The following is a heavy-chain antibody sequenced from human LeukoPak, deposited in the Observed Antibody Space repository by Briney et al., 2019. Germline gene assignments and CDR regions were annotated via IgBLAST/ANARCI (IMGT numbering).Heavy chain of an antibody. Sequence: GGSLRLSCAASGFTFSSYAMSWVRQAPGKGLEWVSTISGSGDNTYYADSVKGRFTISRDNSKNTLYLQMNSLRAEDTAVYYCAKDLAVVPDAMNYWGQGTLVTVSS. CDR1: GFTFSSYA. CDR2: ISGSGDNT. D-gene: IGHD2-2*01. J-gene: IGHJ4*02. CDR3: AKDLAVVPDAMNY. V-gene: IGHV3-23*01.